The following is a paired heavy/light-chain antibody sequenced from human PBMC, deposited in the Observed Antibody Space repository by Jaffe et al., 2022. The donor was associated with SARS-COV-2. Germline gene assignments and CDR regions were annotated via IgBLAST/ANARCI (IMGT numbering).Light chain of an antibody. Sequence: DIQMTQSPSSLSASVGDRVTITCRASQGIRNDLGWYQQKPGKAPKRLIYTASSLQSGVPSRFSGSGSGTEFTLTISSLQPEDFATYYCLQYYSNPALTFGGGTKVEI. J-gene: IGKJ4*01. CDR2: TAS. CDR3: LQYYSNPALT. V-gene: IGKV1-17*01. CDR1: QGIRND.
Heavy chain of an antibody. Sequence: EVQLVESGGGLVQPGRSLRLSCTASGFTFGDYAMSWFRQAPEKGLEWVGVIRSKAFGGTTEYAASVKGRFTISRDDSKTIAYLQMNSLKSEDTAVYYCSRDGSGSYGYFRLFDYWGQGTLVIVSS. D-gene: IGHD3-10*01. CDR3: SRDGSGSYGYFRLFDY. CDR1: GFTFGDYA. J-gene: IGHJ4*02. V-gene: IGHV3-49*03. CDR2: IRSKAFGGTT.